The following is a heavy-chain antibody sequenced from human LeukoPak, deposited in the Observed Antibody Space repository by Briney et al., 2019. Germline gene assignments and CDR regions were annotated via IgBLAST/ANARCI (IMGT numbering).Heavy chain of an antibody. CDR2: ISYDGSNK. D-gene: IGHD5-18*01. J-gene: IGHJ6*02. CDR3: ARDRGDTAMVTPYYYYALDV. Sequence: GGSLRLSCAASGFTFSIFAMHWVRQAPGKGLEWVAVISYDGSNKYYADSVKGRFTISRDNSKNTLYLQMNSLRAEDTAVNYCARDRGDTAMVTPYYYYALDVWGQGTTVTVSS. V-gene: IGHV3-30-3*01. CDR1: GFTFSIFA.